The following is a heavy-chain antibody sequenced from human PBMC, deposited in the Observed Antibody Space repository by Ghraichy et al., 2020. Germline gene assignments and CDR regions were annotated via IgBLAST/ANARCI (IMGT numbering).Heavy chain of an antibody. Sequence: SETLSLTCAVYGGSFSGYYWSWIRQPPGKGLEWIGEINHSGSTNYNPSLKSRVTISVDTSKNQFSLKLSSVTAADTAVYDCARIPVICRSTSCYGGGLDYWGQGTLVTVSS. CDR3: ARIPVICRSTSCYGGGLDY. V-gene: IGHV4-34*01. J-gene: IGHJ4*02. CDR2: INHSGST. CDR1: GGSFSGYY. D-gene: IGHD2-2*01.